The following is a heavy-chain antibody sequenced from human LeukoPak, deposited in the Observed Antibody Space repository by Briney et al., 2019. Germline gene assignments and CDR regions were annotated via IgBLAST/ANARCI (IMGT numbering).Heavy chain of an antibody. CDR1: GYTFTSYY. CDR2: INPSGGST. CDR3: ARGGYDSSGYYGYYFDY. J-gene: IGHJ4*02. D-gene: IGHD3-22*01. V-gene: IGHV1-46*01. Sequence: ASVKVSCKASGYTFTSYYMHWVRQAPGHGLEWMGIINPSGGSTSYAQKFQGRVTMTRDTSTSTVYMELSSLRSEDTAVYYCARGGYDSSGYYGYYFDYWGQGTLVTVSS.